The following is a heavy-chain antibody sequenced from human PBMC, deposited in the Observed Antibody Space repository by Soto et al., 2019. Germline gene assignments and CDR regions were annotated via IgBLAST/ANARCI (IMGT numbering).Heavy chain of an antibody. CDR1: AGTFSSYA. D-gene: IGHD3-22*01. CDR2: IIPILGTQ. CDR3: ARSILVVISTGYYYYGMDV. Sequence: QVQLAQSGAEVKKPGSSVKVSCKASAGTFSSYAISWVRQAPGQGLEWMGGIIPILGTQNYAQKFQGRVTVTADESTRTAYMELSSLRSEDTAVYYCARSILVVISTGYYYYGMDVWGQGTTVTVSS. V-gene: IGHV1-69*01. J-gene: IGHJ6*02.